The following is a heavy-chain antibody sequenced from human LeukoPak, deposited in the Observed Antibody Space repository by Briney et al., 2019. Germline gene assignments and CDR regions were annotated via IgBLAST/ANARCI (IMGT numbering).Heavy chain of an antibody. V-gene: IGHV3-7*01. J-gene: IGHJ4*02. CDR3: ARDPASAVPIDY. Sequence: GGSQRLSCAASGFTFSSYWMTWVRQAPGKGLEWVAHIKNDGSEKYYVDSVKGRFTISRDNAKNSLYLQMNSLRVEDTAVYYCARDPASAVPIDYLGQGTLVTVSS. CDR1: GFTFSSYW. D-gene: IGHD2-2*01. CDR2: IKNDGSEK.